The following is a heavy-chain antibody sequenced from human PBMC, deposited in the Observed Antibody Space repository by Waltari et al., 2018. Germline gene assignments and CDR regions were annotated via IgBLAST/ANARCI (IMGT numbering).Heavy chain of an antibody. Sequence: QVQLQESGPGLVKPSQTLSLTCTVSGGSISSGSYYWSWIRQPAGKGLGWIGRMYTSGSPNYNPSRKSRVTISVDASKNQFSLKLSAVTAADTAVYYCARAGVVNSGRQLARTYNWFDPWGQGTLVTVSS. CDR1: GGSISSGSYY. J-gene: IGHJ5*02. CDR3: ARAGVVNSGRQLARTYNWFDP. CDR2: MYTSGSP. V-gene: IGHV4-61*02. D-gene: IGHD6-6*01.